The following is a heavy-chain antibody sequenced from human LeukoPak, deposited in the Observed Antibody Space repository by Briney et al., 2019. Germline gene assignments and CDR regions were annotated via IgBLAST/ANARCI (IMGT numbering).Heavy chain of an antibody. D-gene: IGHD3-22*01. Sequence: SETLSLTCAVYGGSFSGCYWSWIRQPPGKGLEWIGEINPGGSTHYNPSLKSRVTISVDTSKNQFSLKLSSVTAADTAVYYCASRTPDSSGYYYSWFDPWGQGTLVTVSS. V-gene: IGHV4-34*01. J-gene: IGHJ5*02. CDR3: ASRTPDSSGYYYSWFDP. CDR2: INPGGST. CDR1: GGSFSGCY.